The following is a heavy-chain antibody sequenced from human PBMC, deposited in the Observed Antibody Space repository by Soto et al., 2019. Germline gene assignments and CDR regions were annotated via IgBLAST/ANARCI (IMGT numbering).Heavy chain of an antibody. CDR3: AAEVRGVKGDY. J-gene: IGHJ4*02. V-gene: IGHV3-21*01. Sequence: GGSLRLSCPASGFTFSSYSMNWVRQAPGKGLEWVSSISSSSSYIYYADSVKGRFTISRDNAKNSLYLQMNSLRAEDTAVYYCAAEVRGVKGDYWGQGTLVTVSS. D-gene: IGHD3-10*01. CDR2: ISSSSSYI. CDR1: GFTFSSYS.